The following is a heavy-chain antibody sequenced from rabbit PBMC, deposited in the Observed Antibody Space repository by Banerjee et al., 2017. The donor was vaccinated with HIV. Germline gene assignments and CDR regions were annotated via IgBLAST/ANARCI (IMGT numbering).Heavy chain of an antibody. CDR2: IATSDDST. J-gene: IGHJ4*01. D-gene: IGHD2-1*01. V-gene: IGHV1S45*01. CDR3: ARDLGYDDYGDRNL. Sequence: QEQLKETGGGLVQPGGSLTLSCKASGFDFSSNAMCWVRQAPGKGLEWIACIATSDDSTAYASWAKGRFTISKTSSTTVTLQMTSLTAADTATYFCARDLGYDDYGDRNLWGPGTLVTVS. CDR1: GFDFSSNA.